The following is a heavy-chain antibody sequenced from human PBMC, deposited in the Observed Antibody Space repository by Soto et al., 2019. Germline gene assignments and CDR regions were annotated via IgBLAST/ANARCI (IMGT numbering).Heavy chain of an antibody. CDR2: MNPNSGNT. CDR1: GYTFTSYD. D-gene: IGHD6-19*01. CDR3: ARLSRDSSGWLNWFDP. V-gene: IGHV1-8*01. Sequence: ASVKVSCKASGYTFTSYDINWVRQATGQGLEWMGWMNPNSGNTGYAQKFQGRVTMTRNTSISTAYMELSSLRSEDTAVYYCARLSRDSSGWLNWFDPWGQGTLVTVSS. J-gene: IGHJ5*02.